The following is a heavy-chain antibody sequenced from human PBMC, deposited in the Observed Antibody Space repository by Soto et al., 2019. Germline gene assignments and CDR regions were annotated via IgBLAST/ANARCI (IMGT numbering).Heavy chain of an antibody. CDR2: IYPDNSDT. D-gene: IGHD3-22*01. CDR3: VRPDSTGYYHY. Sequence: PGESLKLSCRVSGYTFTSSWMGWVRQMPGKGLEWMGIIYPDNSDTRYSPSFQGQVTISVDKSIRTAYLQWRSLKASDTAMYYCVRPDSTGYYHYWGQGTLVTVYS. V-gene: IGHV5-51*01. CDR1: GYTFTSSW. J-gene: IGHJ4*02.